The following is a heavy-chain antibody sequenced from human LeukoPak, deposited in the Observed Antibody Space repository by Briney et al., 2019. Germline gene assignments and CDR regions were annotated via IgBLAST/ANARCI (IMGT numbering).Heavy chain of an antibody. D-gene: IGHD6-13*01. CDR3: ARLRSSSWYTVDY. Sequence: GESLKISCKGSGYTFPYYWIAWVRQMPGKGLEWMGIIYPDDSDTRYSPSFQGLVTISADKSITTAYLQWSSLKASDTATYYCARLRSSSWYTVDYWGQGTLVTVSS. J-gene: IGHJ4*02. V-gene: IGHV5-51*03. CDR2: IYPDDSDT. CDR1: GYTFPYYW.